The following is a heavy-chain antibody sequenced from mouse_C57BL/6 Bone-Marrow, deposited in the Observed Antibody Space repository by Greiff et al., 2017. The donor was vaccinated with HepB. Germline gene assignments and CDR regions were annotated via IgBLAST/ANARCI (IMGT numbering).Heavy chain of an antibody. J-gene: IGHJ1*03. CDR1: GYTFTSYW. D-gene: IGHD2-1*01. CDR2: IYPGSGST. V-gene: IGHV1-55*01. Sequence: QVQLQQSGAELVKPGASVKMSCKASGYTFTSYWITWVKQRPGQGLEWIGDIYPGSGSTNYNEKFKSKATLTVDTSSSTAYMQLSSLTSEDSAVYYCARSRAYGNYVRYFDVWGTGTTVTVSS. CDR3: ARSRAYGNYVRYFDV.